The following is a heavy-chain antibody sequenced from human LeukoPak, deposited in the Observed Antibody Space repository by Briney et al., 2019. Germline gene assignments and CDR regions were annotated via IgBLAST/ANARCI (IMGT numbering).Heavy chain of an antibody. J-gene: IGHJ6*02. CDR2: ISGNGGST. Sequence: GGSLRLSCAASGFTFSSYAMSWVRQAPGKGLEWVSAISGNGGSTYYADSVKGRFTISRDNSKNTLYLQMNSLRAEDTAVYYCATKTYYDFWSGYSDYYYYGMDVWGQGTTVTVSS. CDR3: ATKTYYDFWSGYSDYYYYGMDV. V-gene: IGHV3-23*01. CDR1: GFTFSSYA. D-gene: IGHD3-3*01.